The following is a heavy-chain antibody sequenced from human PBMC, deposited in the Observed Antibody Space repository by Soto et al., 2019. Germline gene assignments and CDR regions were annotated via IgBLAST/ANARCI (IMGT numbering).Heavy chain of an antibody. CDR2: ISGSGATT. V-gene: IGHV3-23*01. D-gene: IGHD2-15*01. CDR3: ARVGRDGMDV. J-gene: IGHJ6*02. Sequence: PGGSLRLSCAASGFTFSSSARSWVRQAPGKGLEWVAGISGSGATTYYADSVKGRFTISRDNAKNSLYLQMNSLRAEDTAVYYCARVGRDGMDVWGQGTTVSVSS. CDR1: GFTFSSSA.